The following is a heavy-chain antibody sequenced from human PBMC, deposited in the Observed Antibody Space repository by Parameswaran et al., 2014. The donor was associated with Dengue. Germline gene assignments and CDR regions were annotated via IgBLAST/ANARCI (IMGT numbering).Heavy chain of an antibody. CDR3: ARGTDCSSTSCYNWNYHWFDP. J-gene: IGHJ5*02. D-gene: IGHD2-2*02. Sequence: WIRQPPGKGLEWIGYIYYSGSTYYNPSLKSRVTISVDTSKNQFSLKLSSVTAADTAVYYCARGTDCSSTSCYNWNYHWFDPWGQGTLVTVSS. V-gene: IGHV4-31*02. CDR2: IYYSGST.